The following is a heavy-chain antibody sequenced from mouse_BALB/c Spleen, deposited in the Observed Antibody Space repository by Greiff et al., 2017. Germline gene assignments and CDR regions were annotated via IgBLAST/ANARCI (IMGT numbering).Heavy chain of an antibody. V-gene: IGHV5-6-5*01. J-gene: IGHJ3*01. D-gene: IGHD2-14*01. CDR2: ISSGGST. CDR1: GFTFSSYA. CDR3: ARRKDYRYDEGFAY. Sequence: DVMLVESGGGLVKPGGSLKLSCAASGFTFSSYAMSWVRQTPEKRLEWVASISSGGSTYYPDSVKGRFTISRDNARNILYLQMSSLRSEDTAMYYCARRKDYRYDEGFAYWGQGTLVTVSA.